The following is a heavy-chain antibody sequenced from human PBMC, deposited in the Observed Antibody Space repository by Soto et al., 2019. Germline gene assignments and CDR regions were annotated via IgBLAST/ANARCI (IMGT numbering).Heavy chain of an antibody. CDR1: GFTFSSYG. Sequence: QVQMVESGGGVVQPGRSLRLSCAASGFTFSSYGMHWVRQAPGKGLEWVAVISYDGSNKYYADYVKGRFTISRDNAKNTRYLQMTRLRAEDTAVYYCAKDAKGWVTMSWYFQHWGWLILVTVSA. CDR2: ISYDGSNK. CDR3: AKDAKGWVTMSWYFQH. V-gene: IGHV3-30*18. J-gene: IGHJ1*01. D-gene: IGHD4-17*01.